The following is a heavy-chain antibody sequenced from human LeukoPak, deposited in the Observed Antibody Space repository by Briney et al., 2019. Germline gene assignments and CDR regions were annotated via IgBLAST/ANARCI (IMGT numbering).Heavy chain of an antibody. V-gene: IGHV4-38-2*02. CDR3: ARERLFVEMAYTRYFDY. J-gene: IGHJ4*02. D-gene: IGHD5-24*01. CDR2: IYHSGST. CDR1: GYSISSGYY. Sequence: SETLSLTCTVSGYSISSGYYWGWIRQPPGKGLEWIGSIYHSGSTYYNPSLKSRVTISVDTSKNQFSLKLSSATAADTAVYYCARERLFVEMAYTRYFDYWGQGTLVTVSS.